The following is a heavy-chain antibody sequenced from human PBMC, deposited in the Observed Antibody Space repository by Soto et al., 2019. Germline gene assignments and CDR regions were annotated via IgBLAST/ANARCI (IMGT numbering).Heavy chain of an antibody. Sequence: PGGSLRLSCAASGFTFSSYGMHWVRQAPGKGLEWVAVIWYDGSNKYYADSVKGRFTISRDNSKNTLYLQMNSLRAEDTAVYYCARDDGSIAVAGLAPYYWGQGTLVTVSS. CDR2: IWYDGSNK. V-gene: IGHV3-33*01. CDR1: GFTFSSYG. CDR3: ARDDGSIAVAGLAPYY. D-gene: IGHD6-19*01. J-gene: IGHJ4*02.